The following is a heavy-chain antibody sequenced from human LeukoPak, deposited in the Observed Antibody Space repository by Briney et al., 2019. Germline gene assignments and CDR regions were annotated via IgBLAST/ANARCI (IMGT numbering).Heavy chain of an antibody. D-gene: IGHD6-6*01. Sequence: SETLSLTCTVSGGSISSYYWSWIRQPPGKGLEWIGYIYYSGSTYYNPSLKSRVTISVDRSKNQFSLKLSSVTAADTAVYYCARVGSYSSSMAFDIWGQGTMVTVSS. CDR2: IYYSGST. CDR3: ARVGSYSSSMAFDI. CDR1: GGSISSYY. V-gene: IGHV4-59*12. J-gene: IGHJ3*02.